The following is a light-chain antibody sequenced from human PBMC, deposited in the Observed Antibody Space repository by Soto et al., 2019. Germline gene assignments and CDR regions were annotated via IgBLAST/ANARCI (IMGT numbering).Light chain of an antibody. CDR1: SSDVGSYNL. CDR2: EGS. Sequence: QSVLNQPASVFGSPGQSITISCTGTSSDVGSYNLVSWYQQHPGKAPKLMIYEGSKRPSGVSNRFSGSKSGNTASLTISGLQAEDEADYYCCSYAGSSTSPYVFGTGTKVTVL. V-gene: IGLV2-23*01. J-gene: IGLJ1*01. CDR3: CSYAGSSTSPYV.